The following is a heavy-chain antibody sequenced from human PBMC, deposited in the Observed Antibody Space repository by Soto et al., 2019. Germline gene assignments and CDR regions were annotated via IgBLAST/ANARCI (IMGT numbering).Heavy chain of an antibody. CDR1: GFTFSSYS. J-gene: IGHJ5*02. CDR2: ISSSSSTI. CDR3: ARDRLRGPAAASHP. D-gene: IGHD2-2*01. V-gene: IGHV3-48*01. Sequence: PGGSLRLSCAASGFTFSSYSMNWVRQAPGKGLEWVSYISSSSSTIYYADSVKGRFTISRDNAKNSLYLQMNSLRAEDTAVYYCARDRLRGPAAASHPWGQGTLVTVSS.